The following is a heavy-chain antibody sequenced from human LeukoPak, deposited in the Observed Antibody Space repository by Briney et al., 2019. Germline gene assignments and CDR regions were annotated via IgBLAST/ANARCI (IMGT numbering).Heavy chain of an antibody. CDR2: IDPSDSYT. CDR1: GYSFTSYW. J-gene: IGHJ4*02. Sequence: GESLKISCKGSGYSFTSYWISWVRQMPGKGLEWVGRIDPSDSYTNYSPSFQGHVTISADKSISTAYLQWSSLKAADTAMYYCARQTMVRGVTAFDYWGQGTLVTVSS. D-gene: IGHD3-10*01. CDR3: ARQTMVRGVTAFDY. V-gene: IGHV5-10-1*01.